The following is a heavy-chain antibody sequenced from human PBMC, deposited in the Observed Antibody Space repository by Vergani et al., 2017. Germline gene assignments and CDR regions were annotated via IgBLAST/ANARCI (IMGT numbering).Heavy chain of an antibody. CDR1: GASVNSYY. CDR3: ARSRIYCGAGNPDY. J-gene: IGHJ4*02. Sequence: QVKLQESGPGLVKPSETLSLTCTVSGASVNSYYWSWIRQPPGKGLEWMGYVSFRGDTLYDPSVKGRMTISLNTSSNQFSLYLTSVTAADTAVYYCARSRIYCGAGNPDYWGQGTLVTVSS. D-gene: IGHD2-21*01. CDR2: VSFRGDT. V-gene: IGHV4-59*02.